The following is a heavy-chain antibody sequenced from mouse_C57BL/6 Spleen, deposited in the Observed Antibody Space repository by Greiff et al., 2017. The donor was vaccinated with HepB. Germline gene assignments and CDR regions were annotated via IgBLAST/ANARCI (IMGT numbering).Heavy chain of an antibody. Sequence: DVKLVESGGGLVKPGGSLKLSCAASGFTFSDYGMHWVRQAPEKGLEWVAYISSGSSTIYYADTVKGRFTISRDNAKKTLFLQMTSLRSEDTAMYYCARLNSNYPYYYAMDYWGQGTSVTVSS. CDR2: ISSGSSTI. J-gene: IGHJ4*01. CDR1: GFTFSDYG. CDR3: ARLNSNYPYYYAMDY. D-gene: IGHD2-5*01. V-gene: IGHV5-17*01.